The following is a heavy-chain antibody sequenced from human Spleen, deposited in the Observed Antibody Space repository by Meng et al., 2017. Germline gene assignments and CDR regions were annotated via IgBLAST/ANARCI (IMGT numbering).Heavy chain of an antibody. CDR3: ARGPRYCSSTSCYLYYYYGMDV. D-gene: IGHD2-2*01. CDR1: GGSFSGYY. Sequence: SETLSLTCAVYGGSFSGYYWSWIRQTPGKRLEWIGEINHSGSTNYNPSLKSRVSISVDKSKNQFSLKLSSVTAADTAVYYCARGPRYCSSTSCYLYYYYGMDVWGQGTMVTVSS. J-gene: IGHJ6*02. V-gene: IGHV4-34*01. CDR2: INHSGST.